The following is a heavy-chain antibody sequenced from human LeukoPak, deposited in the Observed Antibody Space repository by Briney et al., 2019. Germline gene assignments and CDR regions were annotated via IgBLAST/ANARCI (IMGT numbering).Heavy chain of an antibody. D-gene: IGHD3-22*01. Sequence: PGGSLRLSCAASGFTFSSYGMHWVRQAPGKGLQWVAFIRFDGSNNNYADSVKGRFTITRDNSKNTLYLQMNSLRVEDSAVYYCARYHGSSGHWGQGTLVTVST. V-gene: IGHV3-30*02. CDR2: IRFDGSNN. CDR3: ARYHGSSGH. J-gene: IGHJ4*02. CDR1: GFTFSSYG.